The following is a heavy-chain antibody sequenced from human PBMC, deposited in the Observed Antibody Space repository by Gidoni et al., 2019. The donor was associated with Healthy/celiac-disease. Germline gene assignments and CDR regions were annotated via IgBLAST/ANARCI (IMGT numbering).Heavy chain of an antibody. D-gene: IGHD2-15*01. V-gene: IGHV4-39*07. CDR1: GGSISRSSYY. CDR2: IYYSGST. Sequence: QLQLQESGPGLVKPSETLSLTCTVSGGSISRSSYYWGWIRQPPGKGLEWIGSIYYSGSTYYNPSLKSRVTISVDTSKNQFSLKLSSVTAADTAVYYCARAGSLDIPYGMDVWGQGTTVTVSS. CDR3: ARAGSLDIPYGMDV. J-gene: IGHJ6*02.